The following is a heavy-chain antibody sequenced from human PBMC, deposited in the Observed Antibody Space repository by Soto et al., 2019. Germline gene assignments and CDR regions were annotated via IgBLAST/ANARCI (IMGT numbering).Heavy chain of an antibody. CDR3: ARARGFSYGSRFDS. CDR1: GLTFSTAA. V-gene: IGHV3-30-3*01. D-gene: IGHD5-18*01. CDR2: ISSDGSIK. Sequence: QVHLVEPGGGLFKPGGSLRLSGAASGLTFSTAASHWVRRAPGKGLEWVALISSDGSIKYYAGFVKGRFTISRDSSKNAVFLQMNSLKADDTAVYFCARARGFSYGSRFDSWGQGTLVTVSA. J-gene: IGHJ4*02.